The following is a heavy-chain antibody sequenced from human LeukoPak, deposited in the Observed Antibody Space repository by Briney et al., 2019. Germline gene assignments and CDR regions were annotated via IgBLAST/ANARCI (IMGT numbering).Heavy chain of an antibody. CDR2: INPNSGGT. CDR3: ATVNSYSSSWDTGFDP. V-gene: IGHV1-2*02. CDR1: GYTFTGYY. J-gene: IGHJ5*02. D-gene: IGHD6-13*01. Sequence: GASVKVSCKASGYTFTGYYMHWVRQAPGQGLEWMGWINPNSGGTNYAQKFQGRVTMTRDTSISTAYMELSRLRSDDTAVYYCATVNSYSSSWDTGFDPWGQGTLVTVSS.